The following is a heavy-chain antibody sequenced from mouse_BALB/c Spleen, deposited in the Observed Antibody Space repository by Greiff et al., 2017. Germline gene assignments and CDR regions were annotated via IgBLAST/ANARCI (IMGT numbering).Heavy chain of an antibody. J-gene: IGHJ1*01. CDR2: ISSGGGST. CDR1: GFAFSSYD. Sequence: EVKLVESGGGLVKPGGSLKLSCAASGFAFSSYDMSWVRQTPEKRLEWVAYISSGGGSTYYPDTVKGRFTISRDNAKNTLYLQMSSLKSEDTAMYYCARQRFYYGKPHWYFDVWGAGTTVTVSS. V-gene: IGHV5-12-1*01. CDR3: ARQRFYYGKPHWYFDV. D-gene: IGHD2-1*01.